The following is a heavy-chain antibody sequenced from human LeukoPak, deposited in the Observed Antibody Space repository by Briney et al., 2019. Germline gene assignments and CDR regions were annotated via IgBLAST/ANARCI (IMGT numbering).Heavy chain of an antibody. J-gene: IGHJ4*02. Sequence: ASVKVSCKSSGGSFSTYAVNWVRQAPGQGLEWMGRLIPVLGMSHYALGFQGRVTLTADRSTNTAYMELDRLTSDDTAVYFCARDRGGGFDLAFFDHWGQGTLVTVSS. D-gene: IGHD5-12*01. CDR3: ARDRGGGFDLAFFDH. CDR2: LIPVLGMS. CDR1: GGSFSTYA. V-gene: IGHV1-69*04.